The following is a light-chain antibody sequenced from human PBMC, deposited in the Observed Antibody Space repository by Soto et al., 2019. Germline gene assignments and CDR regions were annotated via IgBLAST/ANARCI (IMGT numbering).Light chain of an antibody. J-gene: IGKJ2*01. V-gene: IGKV1-5*01. CDR1: QSINAW. CDR3: QHYNGYPYT. CDR2: DVS. Sequence: DIQMTQSPSTLSASVGDRVTITCRASQSINAWLAWYQQKPGKAPKLLIYDVSTLDSGVPSRFSGSASGTEFTLTISSLQAEDFATYFCQHYNGYPYTFGPGTKLEI.